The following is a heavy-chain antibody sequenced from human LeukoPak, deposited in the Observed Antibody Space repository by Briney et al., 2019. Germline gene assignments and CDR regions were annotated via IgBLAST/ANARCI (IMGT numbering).Heavy chain of an antibody. Sequence: SQTLSLTCATSGDSVSSNSAAWNWIRQSPSRGLEWLGRTCYRSKWYNDYAVSVKSRITINPDTSKNQFSLQLNSVTPEDTAVYYCARGLTSRGIVAAADYYYGMDVWGQGTTVTVSS. V-gene: IGHV6-1*01. CDR1: GDSVSSNSAA. CDR3: ARGLTSRGIVAAADYYYGMDV. CDR2: TCYRSKWYN. J-gene: IGHJ6*02. D-gene: IGHD6-13*01.